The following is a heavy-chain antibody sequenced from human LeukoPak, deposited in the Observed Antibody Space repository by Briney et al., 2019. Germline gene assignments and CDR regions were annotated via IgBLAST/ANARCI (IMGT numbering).Heavy chain of an antibody. CDR1: GFSFSSYG. V-gene: IGHV3-30*02. CDR3: AKANRDHLSHYYGVDV. Sequence: HPGGSLRLSCAASGFSFSSYGMPWLRQAPGKGPESVALIRHDGTETYHADSAKGRFTISRDDSKSTFYLQMNSLRPEDTAVYYCAKANRDHLSHYYGVDVWGPGTTV. J-gene: IGHJ6*02. CDR2: IRHDGTET. D-gene: IGHD3-10*01.